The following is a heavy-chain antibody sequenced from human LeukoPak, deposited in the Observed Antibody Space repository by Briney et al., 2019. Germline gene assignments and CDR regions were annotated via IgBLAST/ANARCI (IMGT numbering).Heavy chain of an antibody. CDR1: GGTFSSYA. CDR2: IIPIFGTA. CDR3: ARDPRDGDAFDI. V-gene: IGHV1-69*13. Sequence: SVKVSCKASGGTFSSYAISWVRQAPGQGLEWMGGIIPIFGTANYAQKVQGRVTITADESTSTAYMELSSLRSEDTAVYCCARDPRDGDAFDIWGQGTMVTVSS. J-gene: IGHJ3*02.